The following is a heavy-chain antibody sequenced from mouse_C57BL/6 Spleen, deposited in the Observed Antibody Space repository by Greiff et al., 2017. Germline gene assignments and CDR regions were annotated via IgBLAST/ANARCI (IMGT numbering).Heavy chain of an antibody. Sequence: VKLMESGAELVKPGASVKLSCKASGYTFTEYTIHWVKQRSGQGLEWIGWFYPGSGSIKYNEKFKDKATLTADKSSSTVYMELSRLTSEDSAVYFCARHEDPSNYFYWYFDVWGTGTTVTVSS. V-gene: IGHV1-62-2*01. D-gene: IGHD2-5*01. J-gene: IGHJ1*03. CDR3: ARHEDPSNYFYWYFDV. CDR1: GYTFTEYT. CDR2: FYPGSGSI.